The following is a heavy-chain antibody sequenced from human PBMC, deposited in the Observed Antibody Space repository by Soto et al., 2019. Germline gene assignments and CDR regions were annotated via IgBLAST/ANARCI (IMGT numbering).Heavy chain of an antibody. J-gene: IGHJ4*02. D-gene: IGHD3-10*01. Sequence: GASVKVSCKASGGIFSSYAISWVRQAPGQGLEWMGGIIPIFGTANYAQNFQGRVTITADESTSTAYMELSSLRSEDTAVYYCARGQLTGYYGSGSYYNIDYWGQGTLVTVS. V-gene: IGHV1-69*13. CDR3: ARGQLTGYYGSGSYYNIDY. CDR1: GGIFSSYA. CDR2: IIPIFGTA.